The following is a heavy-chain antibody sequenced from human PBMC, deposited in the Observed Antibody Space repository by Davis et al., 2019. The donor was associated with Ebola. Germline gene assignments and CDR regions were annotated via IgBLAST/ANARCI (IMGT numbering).Heavy chain of an antibody. D-gene: IGHD5-18*01. CDR2: IIPILGIA. CDR1: GGTFSSYT. Sequence: SVKVSCKASGGTFSSYTISWVRQAPGQGLEWMGRIIPILGIANYAQKFQGRVTITADKSTSTAYMDLSSLRSEDTAVYYCARDRSGYNYGYRLDYWGQGTLVTVSS. V-gene: IGHV1-69*04. CDR3: ARDRSGYNYGYRLDY. J-gene: IGHJ4*02.